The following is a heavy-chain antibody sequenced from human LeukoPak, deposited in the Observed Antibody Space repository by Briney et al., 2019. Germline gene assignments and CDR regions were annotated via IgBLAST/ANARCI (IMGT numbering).Heavy chain of an antibody. D-gene: IGHD5-18*01. V-gene: IGHV5-51*01. Sequence: GASVKVSCKASGYTFTSYGISWVRQRPGKGLEWMGIITPRDSDTTYSPSFQGQVTISADRSIRTAYLQWRSLKASDSATYYCARGAADTFYYYYYMDVWGKGTTVTVSS. CDR1: GYTFTSYG. CDR2: ITPRDSDT. CDR3: ARGAADTFYYYYYMDV. J-gene: IGHJ6*03.